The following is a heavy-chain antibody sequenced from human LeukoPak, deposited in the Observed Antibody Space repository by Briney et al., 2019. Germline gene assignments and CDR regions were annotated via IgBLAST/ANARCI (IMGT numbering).Heavy chain of an antibody. CDR2: IKSKTDGGTT. D-gene: IGHD3-3*01. CDR1: GFTFSNAW. V-gene: IGHV3-15*01. CDR3: TTASGIFGVVIIQGVAFDI. J-gene: IGHJ3*02. Sequence: GGSLRLSCAASGFTFSNAWMSWVRQAPGKGLEWVGRIKSKTDGGTTDYAAPVKGRFTISRDDSKNTLYLQMNSLKTEDTAVYYCTTASGIFGVVIIQGVAFDIWGQGTMVTVSS.